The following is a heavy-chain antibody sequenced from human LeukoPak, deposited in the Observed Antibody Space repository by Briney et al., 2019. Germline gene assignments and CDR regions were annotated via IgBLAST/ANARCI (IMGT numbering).Heavy chain of an antibody. Sequence: PGGSLRLSCAASGFTFSSYGMHWVRQAPGKGLEWVAFIRYDGSNKYYADSVKGRFTISRDNSKNTPYLQMNSLRAEDTAVYYCAKDLYYYDSSGSHYFDYWGQGTLVTVSS. CDR2: IRYDGSNK. CDR3: AKDLYYYDSSGSHYFDY. V-gene: IGHV3-30*02. D-gene: IGHD3-22*01. CDR1: GFTFSSYG. J-gene: IGHJ4*02.